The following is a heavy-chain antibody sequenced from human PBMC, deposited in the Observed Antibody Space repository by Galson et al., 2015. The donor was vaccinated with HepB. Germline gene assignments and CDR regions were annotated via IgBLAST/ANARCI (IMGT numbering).Heavy chain of an antibody. D-gene: IGHD4/OR15-4a*01. Sequence: SLRLSCAASGFTFRSHAMHWVRQIPGKGLEWVALILYDGNTKYYADSVKGRFTISRDNSNNTLYLHINSLSVEDTAVYYCTRELDSGHTNYFDPWGQGTLVTVSS. V-gene: IGHV3-30-3*01. CDR3: TRELDSGHTNYFDP. CDR2: ILYDGNTK. J-gene: IGHJ5*02. CDR1: GFTFRSHA.